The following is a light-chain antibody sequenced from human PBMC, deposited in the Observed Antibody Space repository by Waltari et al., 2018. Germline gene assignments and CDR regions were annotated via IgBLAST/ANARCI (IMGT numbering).Light chain of an antibody. CDR1: NIGSKN. V-gene: IGLV3-21*02. CDR2: DDG. J-gene: IGLJ1*01. CDR3: QVWDSGSDHYV. Sequence: SYVLTQPPSVSVAPGQTARISCDGNNIGSKNVHWYQQKPGQAPVLVVEDDGDRPAGVPERFSGSNSGNTATLTSSRVEAGDEADYYCQVWDSGSDHYVFGTVTKVTVL.